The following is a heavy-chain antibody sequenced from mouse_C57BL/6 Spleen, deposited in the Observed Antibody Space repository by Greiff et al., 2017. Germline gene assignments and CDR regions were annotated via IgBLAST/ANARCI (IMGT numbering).Heavy chain of an antibody. CDR3: ARRDYGDY. CDR2: IDPSDSYT. J-gene: IGHJ2*01. V-gene: IGHV1-59*01. Sequence: QVQLQQPGAELVRPGTSVKLSCKASGYTFTSYWMHWVKQRPGQGLEWIGVIDPSDSYTNYNQKFKGKATLTVDTSSSTADMPLSSLTSEESGVYYCARRDYGDYWGQGTTLTGSS. D-gene: IGHD2-4*01. CDR1: GYTFTSYW.